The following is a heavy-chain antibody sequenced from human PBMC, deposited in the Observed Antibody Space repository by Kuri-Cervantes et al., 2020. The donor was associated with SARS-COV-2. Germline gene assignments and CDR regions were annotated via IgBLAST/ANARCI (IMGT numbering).Heavy chain of an antibody. CDR2: ISGSGGST. CDR1: GFTFSSYA. J-gene: IGHJ2*01. D-gene: IGHD3-10*01. Sequence: GESLKISCAASGFTFSSYAMSWVRQAPGKGLEWVSAISGSGGSTYYADSVKGRFTISRDNSKNTLELQMNSLRAEDTAVYYCARETPWFGETLGPGWYFDLWGRGTLVTVSS. V-gene: IGHV3-23*01. CDR3: ARETPWFGETLGPGWYFDL.